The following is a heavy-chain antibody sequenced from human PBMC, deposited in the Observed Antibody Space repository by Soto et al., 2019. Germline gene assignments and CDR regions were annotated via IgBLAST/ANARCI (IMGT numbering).Heavy chain of an antibody. CDR3: ARDWSGAHDSITMIVGRYYYGLDV. CDR1: GYTFTGYY. D-gene: IGHD3-22*01. V-gene: IGHV1-2*04. CDR2: INPNSGGT. J-gene: IGHJ6*02. Sequence: ASVKVSCKASGYTFTGYYMHWVRQAPGQGLEWMGWINPNSGGTNYAQKFQGWVTMTRDTSISTAYMELSRLRSDDTAVYYCARDWSGAHDSITMIVGRYYYGLDVWGQGTTVTVSS.